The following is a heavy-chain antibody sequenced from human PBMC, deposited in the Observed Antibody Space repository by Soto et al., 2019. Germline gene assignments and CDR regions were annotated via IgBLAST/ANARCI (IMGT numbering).Heavy chain of an antibody. V-gene: IGHV3-21*01. CDR3: AKDSGCVNNACAYDP. J-gene: IGHJ5*02. D-gene: IGHD1-20*01. Sequence: EVHLVESGGGLVKPGGSLRLTCAASGFIFSDYTMNWVRQAPGKGLEWVSSISKGGDYIFYADKVKGRFTISRDNTRNSLHLQMTSLRVEDTAVYYCAKDSGCVNNACAYDPWCQGTLVTVSS. CDR2: ISKGGDYI. CDR1: GFIFSDYT.